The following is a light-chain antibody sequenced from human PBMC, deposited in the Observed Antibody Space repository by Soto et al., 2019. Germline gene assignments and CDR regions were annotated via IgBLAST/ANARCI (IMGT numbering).Light chain of an antibody. CDR2: KAS. V-gene: IGKV1-5*03. CDR3: QHYNSHSEA. Sequence: DIKMTQSPSTLSGYVGDRVTITCRASQTISSWLAWYQQKPGKAPKLLIYKASTLKSGVPSRFSGSGSGTEFTLTISSLQPDDFATYYCQHYNSHSEAFGQRTKVDI. J-gene: IGKJ1*01. CDR1: QTISSW.